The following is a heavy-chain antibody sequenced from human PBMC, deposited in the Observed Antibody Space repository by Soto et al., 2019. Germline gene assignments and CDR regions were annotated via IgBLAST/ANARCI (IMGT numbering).Heavy chain of an antibody. V-gene: IGHV1-69*13. Sequence: PVNVSCKASGGTFSSYAISWVRQAPGQGLEWMGGIIPIFGTANYAQKFQGRVTITADESTSTAYMELSSLRSEDTAVYYCARGIAAAARGDCQHWGQGTLGTVSA. J-gene: IGHJ1*01. CDR1: GGTFSSYA. D-gene: IGHD6-13*01. CDR3: ARGIAAAARGDCQH. CDR2: IIPIFGTA.